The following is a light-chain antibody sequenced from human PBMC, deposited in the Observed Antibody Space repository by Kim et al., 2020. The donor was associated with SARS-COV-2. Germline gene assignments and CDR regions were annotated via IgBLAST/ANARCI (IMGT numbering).Light chain of an antibody. CDR2: KAS. CDR3: QQYNSYPWT. V-gene: IGKV1-5*03. CDR1: QSISSW. Sequence: AAVGDRVTITCRARQSISSWLAWYQQKPGKAPKLLIYKASSLESGVPSRFSGSGSGTEFTLTISSLQPDDFATYYCQQYNSYPWTFGQGTKVDIK. J-gene: IGKJ1*01.